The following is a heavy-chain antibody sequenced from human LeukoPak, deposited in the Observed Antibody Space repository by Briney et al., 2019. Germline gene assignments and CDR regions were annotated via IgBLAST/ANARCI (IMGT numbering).Heavy chain of an antibody. CDR2: IKQDGSEK. Sequence: GGSLRLSCAASGFTFSSYWMSWVRQAPGKGREWVADIKQDGSEKYYVDSVKGRFTISRDNAKNSLYLQMNSLRAEDTAVYYGARVRHVLRYFDWLLSNWYFDLWGRGTLVTVSS. CDR1: GFTFSSYW. D-gene: IGHD3-9*01. CDR3: ARVRHVLRYFDWLLSNWYFDL. J-gene: IGHJ2*01. V-gene: IGHV3-7*03.